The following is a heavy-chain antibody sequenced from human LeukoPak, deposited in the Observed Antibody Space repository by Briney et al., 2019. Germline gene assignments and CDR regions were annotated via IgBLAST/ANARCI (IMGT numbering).Heavy chain of an antibody. J-gene: IGHJ4*02. Sequence: PSQTLSLTCAVSGGSISSGGYSWSWIRQPPGKGLEWIGYIYHSGSTYYNPSLKSRVTISVDRSKNQFSLKLSSVTAADTAVYYCARHGDDLYYFDYWGQGTLVTVSS. V-gene: IGHV4-30-2*01. D-gene: IGHD3-16*01. CDR2: IYHSGST. CDR3: ARHGDDLYYFDY. CDR1: GGSISSGGYS.